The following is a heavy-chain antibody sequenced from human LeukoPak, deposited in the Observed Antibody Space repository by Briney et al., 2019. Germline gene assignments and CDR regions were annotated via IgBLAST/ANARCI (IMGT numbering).Heavy chain of an antibody. Sequence: SETLSHTCTVSGGSISSYYWSWIRQPPGKGLEWIGYIHTSGSTNYNPSLKSRLTISVDTSKNQFSLKLSSVTAADTAVYYCARTEWLFNAFDIWGLGTMVTVSS. CDR2: IHTSGST. CDR3: ARTEWLFNAFDI. D-gene: IGHD3-3*01. V-gene: IGHV4-4*09. CDR1: GGSISSYY. J-gene: IGHJ3*02.